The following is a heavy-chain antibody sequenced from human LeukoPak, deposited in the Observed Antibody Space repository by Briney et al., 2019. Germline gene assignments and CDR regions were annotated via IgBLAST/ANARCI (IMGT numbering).Heavy chain of an antibody. D-gene: IGHD1-1*01. CDR3: ARVGATGHDPDY. V-gene: IGHV3-48*03. J-gene: IGHJ4*02. CDR1: GFTFSSYE. CDR2: ISSSGDTI. Sequence: SGGSLRLSCAASGFTFSSYEMNWVRQAPGKGLEWVSYISSSGDTIYYADSVKGRFTISRDDAKNSLYLEMNSLRAEDTAVYYCARVGATGHDPDYWGQGTLVTVSS.